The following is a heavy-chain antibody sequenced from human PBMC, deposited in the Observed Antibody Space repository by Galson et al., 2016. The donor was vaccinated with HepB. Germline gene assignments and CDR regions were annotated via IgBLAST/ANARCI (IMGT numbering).Heavy chain of an antibody. D-gene: IGHD2-21*01. J-gene: IGHJ3*01. CDR1: GYTFTNFW. V-gene: IGHV5-51*01. Sequence: QSGAEVKKPGESLKISCKASGYTFTNFWIGWVRQMPGKGLEWMGIVHPSDSETRYSPSFQGQVTISADKSSSTAFLHWSSLKASDTAMYYCARTVGPYFGGDCYLGGALDVWGQGAMVIVSS. CDR2: VHPSDSET. CDR3: ARTVGPYFGGDCYLGGALDV.